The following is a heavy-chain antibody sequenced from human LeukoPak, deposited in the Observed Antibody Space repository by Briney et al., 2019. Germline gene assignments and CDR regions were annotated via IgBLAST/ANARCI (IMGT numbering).Heavy chain of an antibody. Sequence: TGGSLRLSCAASGFTFSSYAMSWVRQAPGKGLEWVSAISGSGGSTYYADSVKGRFTISRDNSKNTLYLQMNSLRAEDTAVYYCAKDRWHGPGFPCWGQGTLVTVSS. D-gene: IGHD3-10*01. CDR3: AKDRWHGPGFPC. J-gene: IGHJ4*02. V-gene: IGHV3-23*01. CDR2: ISGSGGST. CDR1: GFTFSSYA.